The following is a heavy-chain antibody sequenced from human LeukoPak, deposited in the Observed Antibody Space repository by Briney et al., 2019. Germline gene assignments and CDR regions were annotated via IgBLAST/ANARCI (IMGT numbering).Heavy chain of an antibody. Sequence: GESLKISCKGSGYSFTSYWIGWVRQMPGKGLEWMGIIYPGDSDTRYGPSFQGQGTIPAAKSNTHPSLQWSSREASAPAMYYCARLSSGWYPGFDFDYGGQGTRVTVSS. CDR1: GYSFTSYW. CDR2: IYPGDSDT. V-gene: IGHV5-51*01. CDR3: ARLSSGWYPGFDFDY. J-gene: IGHJ4*02. D-gene: IGHD6-19*01.